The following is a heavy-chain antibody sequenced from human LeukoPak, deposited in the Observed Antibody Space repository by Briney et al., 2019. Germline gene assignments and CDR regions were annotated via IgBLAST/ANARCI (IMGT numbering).Heavy chain of an antibody. CDR3: ARGSRHWYCSGSGSYYVFDY. CDR1: GGSFSGYY. D-gene: IGHD3-10*01. Sequence: SETLSLTCAVYGGSFSGYYWSWIRQPPGKGLEWIGEINHSGSTNYNPSLKSRVTISVDTSKNQFSLKLSSVTAADTAVYYCARGSRHWYCSGSGSYYVFDYWGQGTLVTVSS. J-gene: IGHJ4*02. CDR2: INHSGST. V-gene: IGHV4-34*01.